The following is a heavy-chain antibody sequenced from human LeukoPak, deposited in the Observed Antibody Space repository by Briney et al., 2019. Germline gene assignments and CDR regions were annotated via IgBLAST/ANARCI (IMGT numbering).Heavy chain of an antibody. J-gene: IGHJ4*02. V-gene: IGHV3-23*01. D-gene: IGHD1-26*01. CDR2: ISGSGGST. CDR1: GFTFSNAW. CDR3: AKARSGSTDY. Sequence: GGSLRLSCAASGFTFSNAWMSWVRQAPGKGLEWVSAISGSGGSTYYADSVKGRFTISRDNSKNTLYLQMNSLRAEDTAVYYCAKARSGSTDYWGQGTLVTVSS.